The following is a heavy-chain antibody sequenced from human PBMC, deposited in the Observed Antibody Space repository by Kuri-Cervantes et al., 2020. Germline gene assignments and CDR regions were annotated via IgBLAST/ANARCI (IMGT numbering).Heavy chain of an antibody. CDR3: ARVMQLQRPI. D-gene: IGHD1-1*01. Sequence: GESLKISCAASGFTFSSYGMHWVRQAPGKGLEWVAVIWYDGSNKYYADSVKGRFTISRGNSKNTLYLQMNNLKSEDTAMYYCARVMQLQRPIWGQGALVTVSS. V-gene: IGHV3-33*01. CDR1: GFTFSSYG. J-gene: IGHJ4*02. CDR2: IWYDGSNK.